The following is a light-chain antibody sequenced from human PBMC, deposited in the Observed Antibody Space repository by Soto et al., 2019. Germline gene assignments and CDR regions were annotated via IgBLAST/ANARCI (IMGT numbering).Light chain of an antibody. J-gene: IGKJ2*01. Sequence: VMTQSPATLSVSPGEGATLSCRASQSVSSNLVWYQHRPGQAPRLLIYGASTRATGIPDRFSGSGSGTDFTLTISRLEPEDFAVFYCQQYGNSPYTFGQGTNLEIK. CDR2: GAS. V-gene: IGKV3-20*01. CDR3: QQYGNSPYT. CDR1: QSVSSN.